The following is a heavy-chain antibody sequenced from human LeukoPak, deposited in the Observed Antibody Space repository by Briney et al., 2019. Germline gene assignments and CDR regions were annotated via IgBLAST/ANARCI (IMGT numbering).Heavy chain of an antibody. CDR3: AKGQWLVRGAAFDI. J-gene: IGHJ3*02. CDR1: GFTFDDYA. D-gene: IGHD6-19*01. CDR2: ISWNSGSI. Sequence: GGSLRLSCAASGFTFDDYAMHWVRQAPGKGLEWFSGISWNSGSIGYADSVTGRFTISRDNAKNSLYLQMNSLRTEDMALYYCAKGQWLVRGAAFDIWGQGTMVTVSS. V-gene: IGHV3-9*03.